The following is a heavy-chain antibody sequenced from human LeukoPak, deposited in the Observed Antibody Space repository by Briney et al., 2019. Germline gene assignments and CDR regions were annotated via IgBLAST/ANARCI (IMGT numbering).Heavy chain of an antibody. D-gene: IGHD3-10*01. CDR2: INQDGSET. CDR1: GFTFTNFW. V-gene: IGHV3-7*01. J-gene: IGHJ4*02. Sequence: GGSLRHSCTASGFTFTNFWMSWVRQAPGMGLAWVATINQDGSETYFVDSVKGRFTISRDNAKNSLYLQMNSLRAEDTAVYYCARDLEGSGSFYRPSYDYWGQGTLVTVSS. CDR3: ARDLEGSGSFYRPSYDY.